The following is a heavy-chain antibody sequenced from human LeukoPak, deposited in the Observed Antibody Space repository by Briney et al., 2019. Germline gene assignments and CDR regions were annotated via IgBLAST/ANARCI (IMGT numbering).Heavy chain of an antibody. Sequence: GGSLRLSCAASGFTFSSYEMNWVRQAPGKGLEWVSYISSSGSTIYYADSVKGRFTISRDNAKNSLYLQMNSLRAEDTAVYYCARVVAAAGEQCWGQGTLVTVSS. V-gene: IGHV3-48*03. CDR1: GFTFSSYE. CDR3: ARVVAAAGEQC. CDR2: ISSSGSTI. J-gene: IGHJ4*02. D-gene: IGHD6-13*01.